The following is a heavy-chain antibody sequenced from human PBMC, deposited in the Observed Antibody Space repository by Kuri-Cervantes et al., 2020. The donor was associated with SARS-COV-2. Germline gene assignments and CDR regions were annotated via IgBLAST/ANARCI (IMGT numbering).Heavy chain of an antibody. J-gene: IGHJ6*02. CDR2: TRNKANSYTT. D-gene: IGHD3-22*01. Sequence: GGSLRLSCAASGFTFSDHYMDWVRQAPGKGLEWVSRTRNKANSYTTEYAASVKGRFTISRDDSKNSLYLQMNSLKTEDTAVYYCARGNYYDSSGYFYYYGMDVWGQGTTVTVSS. V-gene: IGHV3-72*01. CDR3: ARGNYYDSSGYFYYYGMDV. CDR1: GFTFSDHY.